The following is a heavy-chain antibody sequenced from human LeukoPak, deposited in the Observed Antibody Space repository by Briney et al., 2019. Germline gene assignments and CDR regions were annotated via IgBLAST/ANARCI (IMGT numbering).Heavy chain of an antibody. Sequence: PGGSLRLSCAASGFASSTYGIHWVRQGPGKGLEWVAIISYDGRNNHYADSVKGRFTISRDNSKNTLHLQMNSLRAEDTAVYYCAKLGFDSSGSHTLFDYWGQGTQVTVSS. CDR2: ISYDGRNN. D-gene: IGHD3-22*01. CDR1: GFASSTYG. CDR3: AKLGFDSSGSHTLFDY. J-gene: IGHJ4*02. V-gene: IGHV3-30*18.